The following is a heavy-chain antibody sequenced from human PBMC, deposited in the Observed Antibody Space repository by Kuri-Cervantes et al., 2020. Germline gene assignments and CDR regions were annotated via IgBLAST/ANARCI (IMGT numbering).Heavy chain of an antibody. J-gene: IGHJ4*02. D-gene: IGHD2-15*01. CDR2: IKSKTDGGTT. Sequence: GESLKISCAASGFTFRDHYMDWVRQAPGKGLEWVGRIKSKTDGGTTDYAAPVKGRFTISRDDSKNTLYLQMNSLKTEDTAVYYCARDGLWCSGGSCYSQYYFDYWAREPWSPSPQ. CDR3: ARDGLWCSGGSCYSQYYFDY. CDR1: GFTFRDHY. V-gene: IGHV3-15*01.